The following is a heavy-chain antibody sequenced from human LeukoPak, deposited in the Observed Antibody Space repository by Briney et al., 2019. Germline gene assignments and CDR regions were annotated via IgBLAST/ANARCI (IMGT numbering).Heavy chain of an antibody. V-gene: IGHV5-51*01. CDR1: GYSFTSYW. CDR2: IYPGDSNT. Sequence: GESLKISCKGSGYSFTSYWIGWVRQMPGKGLEWMGIIYPGDSNTRYSPSFQGQVTISADKSISTAYLQWSSLKASDTAMYYCARRAGGYDSSGYYYLDDWGQGTLVTVSS. CDR3: ARRAGGYDSSGYYYLDD. J-gene: IGHJ4*02. D-gene: IGHD3-22*01.